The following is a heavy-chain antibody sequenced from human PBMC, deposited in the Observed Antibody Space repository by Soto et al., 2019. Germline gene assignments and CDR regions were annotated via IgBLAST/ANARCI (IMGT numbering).Heavy chain of an antibody. J-gene: IGHJ3*02. CDR3: ACSSGWDNDAFDI. CDR2: INAGNGNT. D-gene: IGHD6-19*01. V-gene: IGHV1-3*01. Sequence: QVQLVQSGAEVKKPGASVKVSCKASGYTFTSYAMHWVRQAPGQRLEWMGWINAGNGNTKYSQKFQGRVTITRDTSASTAYMELSSLRSEDTAVYYCACSSGWDNDAFDIWGQGTMVTVSS. CDR1: GYTFTSYA.